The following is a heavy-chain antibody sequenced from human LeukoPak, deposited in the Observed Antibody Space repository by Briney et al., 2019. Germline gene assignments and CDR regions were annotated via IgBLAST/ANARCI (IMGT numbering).Heavy chain of an antibody. CDR1: GYSFTNYD. CDR3: ARRLDTIEFDP. V-gene: IGHV1-8*01. J-gene: IGHJ5*02. D-gene: IGHD5-18*01. Sequence: GASVKVSCKASGYSFTNYDINWVRQATGQGLEWMGWMNPGSGNTAYARKFQGRLTMTRDTSMRTAYMELSSLKSEDTAIYYCARRLDTIEFDPWGQGTLVTVSS. CDR2: MNPGSGNT.